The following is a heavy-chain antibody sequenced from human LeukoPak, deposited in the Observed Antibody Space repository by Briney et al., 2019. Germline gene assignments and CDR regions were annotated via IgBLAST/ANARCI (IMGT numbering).Heavy chain of an antibody. V-gene: IGHV3-11*01. CDR3: ARDSPLGRFLEWLPRALNYYMDV. CDR2: ISSSGSTI. J-gene: IGHJ6*03. CDR1: GFTFSDYY. D-gene: IGHD3-3*01. Sequence: PGGSLRLSCAASGFTFSDYYMSWIRQAPGKGLEWVSYISSSGSTIYYADSVKGRFTISRDNAKNSLYLQMNSLRAEDTAVYYCARDSPLGRFLEWLPRALNYYMDVWGKGTTVTVSS.